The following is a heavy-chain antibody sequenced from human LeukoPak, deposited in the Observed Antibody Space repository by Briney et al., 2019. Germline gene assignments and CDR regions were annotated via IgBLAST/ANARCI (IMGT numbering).Heavy chain of an antibody. CDR1: GGSISSSSYY. Sequence: SETLSLTCTVSGGSISSSSYYWGWIRQPPGKGLEWIGSIYYSGSTYYNPSLKSRVTISVDTSKNQFSLKLSSVTSADTAVYYCARGFRWVQLYSTYNWFDPWGQGTLITVSS. CDR2: IYYSGST. CDR3: ARGFRWVQLYSTYNWFDP. J-gene: IGHJ5*02. V-gene: IGHV4-39*01. D-gene: IGHD6-13*01.